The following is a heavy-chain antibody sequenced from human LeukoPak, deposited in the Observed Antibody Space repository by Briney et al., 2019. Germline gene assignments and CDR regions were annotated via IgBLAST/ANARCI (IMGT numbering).Heavy chain of an antibody. CDR1: GFTFSDYE. Sequence: GGSLRLSCAASGFTFSDYEMNWVRQAPGKGLEWVGRIKRKPDGGPTDYSAPVKGRFTISRDDSKNTLYLQMNSLKTEDTAVYYCTTNDAFDIWGQGTMVILSS. V-gene: IGHV3-15*01. CDR3: TTNDAFDI. J-gene: IGHJ3*02. CDR2: IKRKPDGGPT.